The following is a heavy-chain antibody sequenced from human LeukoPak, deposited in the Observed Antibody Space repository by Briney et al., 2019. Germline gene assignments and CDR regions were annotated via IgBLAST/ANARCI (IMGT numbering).Heavy chain of an antibody. CDR1: EFTFSKYA. V-gene: IGHV3-23*01. D-gene: IGHD3-16*01. Sequence: GGSLRLSCAASEFTFSKYAMNWVRQAPGKGLEWVSGINGSGVITFYADFVKGRFTISRDNSKNTLYLQMNSLRAEDTAIYYCAKDSSQGGDYFDSWGQGTLVTVSS. CDR3: AKDSSQGGDYFDS. CDR2: INGSGVIT. J-gene: IGHJ4*02.